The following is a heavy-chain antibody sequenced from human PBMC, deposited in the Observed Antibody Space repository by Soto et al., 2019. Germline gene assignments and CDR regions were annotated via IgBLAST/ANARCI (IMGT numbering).Heavy chain of an antibody. CDR3: ARDRAPRGWSYLDL. CDR1: GGSFSDYA. CDR2: IIPIFGAP. V-gene: IGHV1-69*13. D-gene: IGHD2-15*01. J-gene: IGHJ4*02. Sequence: SVKVSCKAFGGSFSDYAISWVRQAPGQGLEWMGGIIPIFGAPNYAQKFQDRVTFTAHESTNTAYMELSRLTSEDTAVYYCARDRAPRGWSYLDLWGQGTQVTVSS.